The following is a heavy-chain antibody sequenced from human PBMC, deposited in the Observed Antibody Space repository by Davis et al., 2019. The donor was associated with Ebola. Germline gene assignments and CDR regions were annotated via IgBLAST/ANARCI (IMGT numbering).Heavy chain of an antibody. Sequence: PSETLSLTCGVYGGSFSNYYWTWIRQPPGKGLEWIGEIIHSGNTNYNPSLKRRVTILVDMSKNQFSLKLSSVTAADTAVYYCARRVEMTLGGSYNWFDSWGQGTQVTVSS. D-gene: IGHD1-26*01. V-gene: IGHV4-34*12. CDR1: GGSFSNYY. CDR3: ARRVEMTLGGSYNWFDS. J-gene: IGHJ5*01. CDR2: IIHSGNT.